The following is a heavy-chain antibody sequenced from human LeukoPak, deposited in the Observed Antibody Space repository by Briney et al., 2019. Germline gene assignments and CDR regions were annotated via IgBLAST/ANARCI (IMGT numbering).Heavy chain of an antibody. D-gene: IGHD5-12*01. V-gene: IGHV4-59*01. CDR3: VRDGYSGHDAL. CDR2: IYHSGST. CDR1: DDSITMYY. J-gene: IGHJ4*01. Sequence: KPSETLSLTCTVSDDSITMYYWTWIRQSPGKGLEWIGYIYHSGSTKYNSSLKSRVTMSVDTSKNQFSLKLSSVTAADTAVYYCVRDGYSGHDALWGQGTLVTVSS.